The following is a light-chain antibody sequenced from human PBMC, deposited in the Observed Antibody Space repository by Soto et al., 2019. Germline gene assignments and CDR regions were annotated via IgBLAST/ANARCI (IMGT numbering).Light chain of an antibody. CDR2: GAS. V-gene: IGKV3-20*01. J-gene: IGKJ4*01. CDR1: QSVSSSY. CDR3: HQYDSSPLT. Sequence: EIVLTQSPGTLSLSPGERATLSCRASQSVSSSYLAWYQQKPGQAPRLLIYGASSRAPSIQDRFSGSGSGTDFTITISRLEPEDFAVYYCHQYDSSPLTFGGGTKMEFK.